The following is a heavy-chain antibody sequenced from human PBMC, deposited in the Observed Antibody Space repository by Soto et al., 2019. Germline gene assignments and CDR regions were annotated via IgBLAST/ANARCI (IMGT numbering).Heavy chain of an antibody. CDR1: GFTFSSYA. V-gene: IGHV3-30-3*01. D-gene: IGHD1-26*01. Sequence: GGSLRLSCAASGFTFSSYAMHWVRQAPGKGLEWVAVISYDGSNKYCADSVKGRFTISRDNSKNTLYLQMNSLRAEDTAVYYCAREQWELLHGWFDPWGQGTLVTVSS. CDR3: AREQWELLHGWFDP. J-gene: IGHJ5*02. CDR2: ISYDGSNK.